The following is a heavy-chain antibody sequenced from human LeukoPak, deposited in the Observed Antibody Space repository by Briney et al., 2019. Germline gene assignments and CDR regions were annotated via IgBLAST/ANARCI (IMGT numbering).Heavy chain of an antibody. J-gene: IGHJ4*02. CDR2: ISSSGSTI. CDR1: GFTFSSYE. D-gene: IGHD3-22*01. CDR3: AKDGTDYYDSSGYYFSY. Sequence: GGSLRLSCAASGFTFSSYEMNWVRQAPGKGLEWVSYISSSGSTIYYADSVKGRFTISRDNSKNTLYLQMNSLRAEDTAVYYCAKDGTDYYDSSGYYFSYWGQGTLVTVSS. V-gene: IGHV3-48*03.